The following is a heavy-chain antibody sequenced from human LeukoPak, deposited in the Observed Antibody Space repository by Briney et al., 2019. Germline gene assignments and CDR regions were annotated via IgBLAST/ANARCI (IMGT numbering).Heavy chain of an antibody. V-gene: IGHV1-46*01. Sequence: PGASVKVSCKASGYTFTSYGISWVRQAPGQGLEWMGIINPSGGSTSYAQKFQGRVTMTRDTSTSTVYMELSSLRSEDTAVYYCARRSKGYGGYALDYWGQGTLVTVSS. CDR1: GYTFTSYG. CDR2: INPSGGST. D-gene: IGHD5-12*01. J-gene: IGHJ4*02. CDR3: ARRSKGYGGYALDY.